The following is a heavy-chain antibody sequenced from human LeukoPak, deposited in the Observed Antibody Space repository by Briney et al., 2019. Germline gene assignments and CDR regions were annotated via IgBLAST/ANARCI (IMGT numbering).Heavy chain of an antibody. Sequence: SETLSLTCSVSGGSINSYYWSWIRQPPGKGLEYIGYIYDSGSANYNPSLRSRVNLSVDTSKNQFYLKLASVTAADTAIYYCARRRGPTARSDFFGYWGQGTLVTVSS. D-gene: IGHD6-6*01. J-gene: IGHJ4*02. CDR3: ARRRGPTARSDFFGY. CDR2: IYDSGSA. V-gene: IGHV4-59*08. CDR1: GGSINSYY.